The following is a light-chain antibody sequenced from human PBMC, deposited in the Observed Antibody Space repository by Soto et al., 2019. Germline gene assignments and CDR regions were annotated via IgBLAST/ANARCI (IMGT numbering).Light chain of an antibody. V-gene: IGLV4-69*02. CDR3: QTWGTGIVI. CDR1: SGHSINA. Sequence: QPVLTQPPSASASLGASVKLTCTLSSGHSINAIAWHQQQPEKGPRYLMKLNSDGSHNKGDGIPDRFSGSSSGTERYLTISSLQSEDEADYYCQTWGTGIVIFGGGTKLTVL. CDR2: LNSDGSH. J-gene: IGLJ2*01.